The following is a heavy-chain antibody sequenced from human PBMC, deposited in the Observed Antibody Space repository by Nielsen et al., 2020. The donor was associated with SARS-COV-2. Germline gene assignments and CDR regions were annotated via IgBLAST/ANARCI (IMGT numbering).Heavy chain of an antibody. J-gene: IGHJ3*02. D-gene: IGHD4-17*01. CDR1: GFTFSSYS. CDR2: ISSSSSYI. Sequence: GGSLRLSCAASGFTFSSYSMNWVRQAPGKGLEWVSSISSSSSYIYYADSVKGRFTISRDNAKNSLYLQMNSLRAEDTAVYYCARESHYGDYGGAFDIWGQGTMVTVSS. V-gene: IGHV3-21*01. CDR3: ARESHYGDYGGAFDI.